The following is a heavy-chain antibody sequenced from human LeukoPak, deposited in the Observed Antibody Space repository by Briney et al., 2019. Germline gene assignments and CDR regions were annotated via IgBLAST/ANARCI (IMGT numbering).Heavy chain of an antibody. Sequence: GGSLRLSCAASGFTFSSYDMNWVRQAPGKGLEWVSYISPSSTRIDYAASVRGRFTISRDNAKRSLYLQMSSLRAEDTAVYYCARDPRRIVGATGSDYWGQGTLVTVSS. CDR3: ARDPRRIVGATGSDY. D-gene: IGHD1-26*01. J-gene: IGHJ4*02. CDR1: GFTFSSYD. CDR2: ISPSSTRI. V-gene: IGHV3-48*04.